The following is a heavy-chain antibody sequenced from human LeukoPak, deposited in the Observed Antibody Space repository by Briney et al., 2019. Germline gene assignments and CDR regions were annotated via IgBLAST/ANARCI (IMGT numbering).Heavy chain of an antibody. J-gene: IGHJ4*02. Sequence: PGGSLRLSCAASGFTFSSYSMNWVRQAPGKGLEWVANIKQDGSEKYYVDSVKGRFTISRDNAKNSLYLQMNSLRAEDTAVYYCARSGHSGSYPLWGQGTLVTVSS. CDR2: IKQDGSEK. CDR1: GFTFSSYS. CDR3: ARSGHSGSYPL. V-gene: IGHV3-7*01. D-gene: IGHD1-26*01.